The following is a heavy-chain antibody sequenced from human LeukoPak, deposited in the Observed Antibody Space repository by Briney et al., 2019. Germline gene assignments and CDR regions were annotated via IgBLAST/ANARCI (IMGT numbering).Heavy chain of an antibody. Sequence: SETLSLTCTVSGGSISRGSYHWSWIRQPAGKGLEWIGRFYTSGTPNYNPSLKSRVTILVDTSRNQFSLKLNSVTAADTAVYYCAREGNRSSDSSASYPLDYWGQGTLVTVSS. CDR2: FYTSGTP. CDR1: GGSISRGSYH. CDR3: AREGNRSSDSSASYPLDY. V-gene: IGHV4-61*02. J-gene: IGHJ4*02. D-gene: IGHD1-26*01.